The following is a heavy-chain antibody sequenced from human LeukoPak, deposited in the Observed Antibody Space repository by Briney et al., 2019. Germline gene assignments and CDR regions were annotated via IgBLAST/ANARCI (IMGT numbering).Heavy chain of an antibody. CDR3: AGDCSSTSRPDV. V-gene: IGHV4-34*01. CDR1: GVSFSGYY. D-gene: IGHD2-2*01. Sequence: SETLSLTCVVYGVSFSGYYWSWIRQPPGKGLEWIGEINHSGSTNYNPSLKSRVTISVDTSKNQFSLKLRSVTAADTAVYYCAGDCSSTSRPDVWGQGTTVTVSS. J-gene: IGHJ6*02. CDR2: INHSGST.